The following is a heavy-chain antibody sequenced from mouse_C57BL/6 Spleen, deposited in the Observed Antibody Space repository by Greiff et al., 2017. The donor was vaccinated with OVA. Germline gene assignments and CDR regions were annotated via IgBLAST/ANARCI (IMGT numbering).Heavy chain of an antibody. Sequence: EVQLQESGPGMVKPSQSLSLTCTVTGYSITSGYDWHWIRHFPGNKLEWMGYISYSGSTNYNPSLKSRISITHDTSKNHFFLKLNSVTTEDTATYYCARDGYDGGFDYWGQGTTLTVSS. CDR3: ARDGYDGGFDY. CDR1: GYSITSGYD. V-gene: IGHV3-1*01. CDR2: ISYSGST. D-gene: IGHD2-2*01. J-gene: IGHJ2*01.